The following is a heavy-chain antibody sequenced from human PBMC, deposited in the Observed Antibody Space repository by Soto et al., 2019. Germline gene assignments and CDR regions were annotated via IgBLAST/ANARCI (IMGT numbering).Heavy chain of an antibody. CDR2: MNPNSGNT. D-gene: IGHD3-3*01. Sequence: GASVKVSCKASGGIFSSYAISWVRQAPGQGLERMGWMNPNSGNTGYAQKFQGRVTMTRNTSISTAYMELSSPRSEDTAVYYCARGRRSDFWSGYSYYYYYGMDVWGQGTTVTVSS. CDR1: GGIFSSYA. CDR3: ARGRRSDFWSGYSYYYYYGMDV. J-gene: IGHJ6*02. V-gene: IGHV1-8*02.